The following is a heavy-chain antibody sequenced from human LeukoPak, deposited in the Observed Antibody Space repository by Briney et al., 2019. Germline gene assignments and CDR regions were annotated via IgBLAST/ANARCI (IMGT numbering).Heavy chain of an antibody. J-gene: IGHJ4*02. CDR1: GFTFSKYG. V-gene: IGHV3-74*01. CDR3: ARDLSGPDY. CDR2: INNDGSST. Sequence: GDSVILPCAASGFTFSKYGMHWARQAPGKGLVWISRINNDGSSTEYTDSVRGRFTISRDNDKNTLYMQMNSLRADDTAVYYCARDLSGPDYWGQGTQVTVSS.